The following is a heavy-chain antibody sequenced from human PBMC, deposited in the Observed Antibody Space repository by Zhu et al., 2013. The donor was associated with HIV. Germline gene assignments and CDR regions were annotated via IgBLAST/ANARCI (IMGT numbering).Heavy chain of an antibody. V-gene: IGHV4-30-2*01. CDR2: IYHSGST. CDR1: GGSISSGGYS. Sequence: QVQLQESGSGLVKPSQTLSLTCAVSGGSISSGGYSWSWIRQPPGKGLEWIGYIYHSGSTYYNPSLKSRVTISVDRSKNQFSLKLSSVTAADTAVYYCARAGWYYDSSGSHWFDPWGQGTLVTVSS. J-gene: IGHJ5*02. D-gene: IGHD3-22*01. CDR3: ARAGWYYDSSGSHWFDP.